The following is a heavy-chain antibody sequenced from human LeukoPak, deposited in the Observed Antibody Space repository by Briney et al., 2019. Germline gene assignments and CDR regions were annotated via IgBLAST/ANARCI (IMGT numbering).Heavy chain of an antibody. CDR2: IYHSGST. J-gene: IGHJ4*02. Sequence: SETLSLTCAVSGYSISSGYYWGWIRQPPGKGLEWIGSIYHSGSTYYNPSLKSRVTISVDTSKNQFSLKLSSVTAADTAVYYCARHRVLIVVVPAAIPEDRGLDYSSQGTLVTVSS. V-gene: IGHV4-38-2*01. CDR1: GYSISSGYY. CDR3: ARHRVLIVVVPAAIPEDRGLDY. D-gene: IGHD2-2*02.